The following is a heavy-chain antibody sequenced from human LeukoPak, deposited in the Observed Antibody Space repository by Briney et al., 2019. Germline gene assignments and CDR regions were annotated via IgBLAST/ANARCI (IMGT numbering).Heavy chain of an antibody. CDR2: IYYSGST. CDR3: ARWVRIFGVEWIWWWFDP. V-gene: IGHV4-59*01. D-gene: IGHD3-3*01. Sequence: SETLFLTCTVSGGSISSYYWSWIRQPPGKGLEWIGYIYYSGSTNYNPSLKSRVTISVDTSKNQFSLKLSSVTAADTAVYYCARWVRIFGVEWIWWWFDPWGQGTLVTVSS. J-gene: IGHJ5*02. CDR1: GGSISSYY.